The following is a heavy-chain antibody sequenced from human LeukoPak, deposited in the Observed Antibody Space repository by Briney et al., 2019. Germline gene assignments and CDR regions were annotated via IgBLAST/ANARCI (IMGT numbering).Heavy chain of an antibody. V-gene: IGHV3-23*01. CDR1: GFTFRSYG. CDR2: LSGSGGST. CDR3: AKALGGYDFDY. D-gene: IGHD3-16*01. Sequence: GGSLRLSCAASGFTFRSYGMSWVRQAPGKGLEWDSSLSGSGGSTYYADSVKGRFTISRDNSKNTLFLHMNSLRAEDTAVYYCAKALGGYDFDYWGQGTLVNVSS. J-gene: IGHJ4*02.